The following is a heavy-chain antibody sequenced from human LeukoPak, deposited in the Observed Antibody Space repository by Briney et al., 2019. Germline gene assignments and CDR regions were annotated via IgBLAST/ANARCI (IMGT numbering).Heavy chain of an antibody. Sequence: PSETLSLTCTVSGVSIDHYYWSWIRQPPGKGLEWIGYIYYSGSATYNPSLKSRVTISVDTSKNQFFLKLTSVTAADTAVYYCARDLEDRSSSWYDFPDAFDIWGQGTMVTVSS. CDR1: GVSIDHYY. V-gene: IGHV4-59*01. D-gene: IGHD6-13*01. CDR3: ARDLEDRSSSWYDFPDAFDI. J-gene: IGHJ3*02. CDR2: IYYSGSA.